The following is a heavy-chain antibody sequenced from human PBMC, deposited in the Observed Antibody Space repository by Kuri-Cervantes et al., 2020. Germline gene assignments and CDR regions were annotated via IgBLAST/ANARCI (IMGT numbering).Heavy chain of an antibody. D-gene: IGHD6-19*01. Sequence: ASVKVSCKASGYTFTGYYMHWVRQAPGQGLEWMGWISAYNGNTNYAQKLQGRVTMTRDTSTSTVYMELSSLRSEGTAVYYCARDVAVAGSNWFDPWGQGTLVTVSS. J-gene: IGHJ5*02. CDR1: GYTFTGYY. V-gene: IGHV1-18*04. CDR3: ARDVAVAGSNWFDP. CDR2: ISAYNGNT.